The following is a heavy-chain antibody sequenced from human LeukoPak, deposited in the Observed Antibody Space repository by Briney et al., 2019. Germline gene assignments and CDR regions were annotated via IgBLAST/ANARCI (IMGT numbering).Heavy chain of an antibody. CDR1: GFTFSSYG. D-gene: IGHD1-26*01. V-gene: IGHV3-30*03. CDR3: ARDRERGLDY. J-gene: IGHJ4*02. Sequence: GGSLRLSCAASGFTFSSYGMHWVRQAPGKGLEWVAVISYDGSNKYYADSVKGRFTISRDNSKNTLYLQMNSLRAEDTAVYYCARDRERGLDYWGQGTLVTVSS. CDR2: ISYDGSNK.